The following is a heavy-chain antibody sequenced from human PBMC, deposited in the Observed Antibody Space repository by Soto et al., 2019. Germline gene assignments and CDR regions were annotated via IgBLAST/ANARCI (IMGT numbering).Heavy chain of an antibody. V-gene: IGHV4-34*01. CDR2: INHVATT. D-gene: IGHD3-22*01. J-gene: IGHJ4*02. CDR3: ARHYYGSTGYYRSPLAD. Sequence: VQLQQWGAGLLKPSETLSLTCEVSGGSFGGYYWSWIRQPPGKGLEWIGEINHVATTNYNPSLNSRVTTSLDMSKTRLSLKRTSVTAAETAVYYCARHYYGSTGYYRSPLADWGQGTLVTVSS. CDR1: GGSFGGYY.